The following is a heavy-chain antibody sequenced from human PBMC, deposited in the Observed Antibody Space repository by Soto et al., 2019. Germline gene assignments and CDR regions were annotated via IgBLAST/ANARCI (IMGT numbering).Heavy chain of an antibody. CDR2: INPNSGGT. V-gene: IGHV1-2*02. CDR1: GYTFIAYY. D-gene: IGHD2-2*01. CDR3: ARGGDIVVIPATPDY. Sequence: ASVKVSCKASGYTFIAYYMHWVRQAPGQGLEWMGWINPNSGGTSFAQKFQDRVTMTRDTSITTAYMELSRLISDDTAVYFCARGGDIVVIPATPDYWGQGTLVTVSS. J-gene: IGHJ4*02.